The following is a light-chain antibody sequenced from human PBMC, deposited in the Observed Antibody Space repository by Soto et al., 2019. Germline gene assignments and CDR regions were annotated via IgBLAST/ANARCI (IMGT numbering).Light chain of an antibody. CDR1: QGISSY. V-gene: IGKV1-8*01. J-gene: IGKJ2*01. CDR2: AAS. CDR3: QQYYSYPPT. Sequence: AIRMTQSPSSFSASTGDRVTITCRASQGISSYLAWYQQKPGEAPKLLIYAASTLQSGVPSRFSGSGSGTDVTLTISCLQSEDFATYYCQQYYSYPPTFGQGTKLEIK.